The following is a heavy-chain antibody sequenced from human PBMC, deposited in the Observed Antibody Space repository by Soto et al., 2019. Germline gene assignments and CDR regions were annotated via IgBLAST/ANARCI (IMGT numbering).Heavy chain of an antibody. J-gene: IGHJ6*02. V-gene: IGHV4-31*03. CDR3: ARDSKGYCISTSCYGHYHYGMDV. Sequence: QVQLQESGPGLVKPSQTLSLTCTVSGGSISSGGYYWSWIRQHPGKGLEWIGYIYYSGSTYYNPSLKRRVTISVDTSKNQFSLKLSSVTAADTAVYYCARDSKGYCISTSCYGHYHYGMDVWGQGTTVTVSS. D-gene: IGHD2-2*01. CDR2: IYYSGST. CDR1: GGSISSGGYY.